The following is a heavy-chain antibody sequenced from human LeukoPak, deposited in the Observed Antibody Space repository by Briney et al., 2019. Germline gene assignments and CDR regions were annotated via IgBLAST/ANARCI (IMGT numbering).Heavy chain of an antibody. Sequence: ASVKVSCKASGYTLSRYGISWVRQAPGQGLEWMGIINPSGGSTSYAQKFQGRVTMTRDTSTSTVYMELSSLRSEDTAVYYCARAGSGKIDYWGQGTLVTVSS. CDR3: ARAGSGKIDY. CDR2: INPSGGST. V-gene: IGHV1-46*01. CDR1: GYTLSRYG. J-gene: IGHJ4*02. D-gene: IGHD2-15*01.